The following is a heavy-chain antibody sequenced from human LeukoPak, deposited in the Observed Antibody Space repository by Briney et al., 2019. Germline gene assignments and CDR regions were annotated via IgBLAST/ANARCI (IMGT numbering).Heavy chain of an antibody. D-gene: IGHD3-22*01. J-gene: IGHJ4*02. CDR2: IRGSDSNT. Sequence: GGSLRLSCAASGFTFNNYAMSWVRQAPGKGLEWVSGIRGSDSNTYYAESVKGRFTISRDKSKNTLYLQMNSLRADDTAVYYCAKELAMIVVVTLGYWGQGTLLSVSS. CDR1: GFTFNNYA. V-gene: IGHV3-23*01. CDR3: AKELAMIVVVTLGY.